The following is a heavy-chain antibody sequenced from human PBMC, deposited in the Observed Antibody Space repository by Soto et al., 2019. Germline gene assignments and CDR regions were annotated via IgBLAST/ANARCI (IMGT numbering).Heavy chain of an antibody. Sequence: GGSLRLSCAASGFTFSTYAIHWVRQAPGKGLEWVALISYDGSKKYYADSVKGRFTISRDNSKNSLYLQMNSLRAEDTAVYYCASAMIVVDWGQRTLVTVSS. J-gene: IGHJ4*02. CDR3: ASAMIVVD. D-gene: IGHD3-22*01. V-gene: IGHV3-30*04. CDR2: ISYDGSKK. CDR1: GFTFSTYA.